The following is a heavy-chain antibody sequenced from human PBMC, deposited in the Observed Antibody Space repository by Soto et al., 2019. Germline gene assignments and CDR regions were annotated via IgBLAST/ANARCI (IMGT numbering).Heavy chain of an antibody. Sequence: GVPPRISSAACGFTFCNAWMNWVRQEPGKGLEWAGRIKSKTDGGTTDYAAPVNGSFTISREDSKNTMYLQMNSLKTEDTAVYHCTSQVPVRGVISLWSAYYGMDVWGQGTTVTVSS. CDR3: TSQVPVRGVISLWSAYYGMDV. D-gene: IGHD3-10*01. V-gene: IGHV3-15*07. J-gene: IGHJ6*02. CDR2: IKSKTDGGTT. CDR1: GFTFCNAW.